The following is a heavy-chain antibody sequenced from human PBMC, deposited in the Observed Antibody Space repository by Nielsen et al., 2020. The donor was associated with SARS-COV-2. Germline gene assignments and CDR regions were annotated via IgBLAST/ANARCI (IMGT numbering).Heavy chain of an antibody. D-gene: IGHD6-19*01. J-gene: IGHJ6*02. CDR2: INPNSGGT. Sequence: WVRQAPGQGLEWMGRINPNSGGTNYAQKFQGRVTMTRDTSISTAYMELSRLRSDDTAVYYCARDGGAGGYYYYGMDVWGQGTTVTVSS. CDR3: ARDGGAGGYYYYGMDV. V-gene: IGHV1-2*06.